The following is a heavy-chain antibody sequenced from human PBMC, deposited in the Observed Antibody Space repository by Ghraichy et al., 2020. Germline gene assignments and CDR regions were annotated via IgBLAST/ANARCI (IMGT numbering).Heavy chain of an antibody. CDR3: ARYYGSSSGIDY. D-gene: IGHD6-6*01. Sequence: ASVKVSCKASGYTFSIYDINWVRQATGQELEWVGWMNPNSGNTGYAQKFQGRVTMTSNTSISTAYMELSSLTSEDTAIYYCARYYGSSSGIDYWGQGTLVTVSS. V-gene: IGHV1-8*01. CDR2: MNPNSGNT. CDR1: GYTFSIYD. J-gene: IGHJ4*02.